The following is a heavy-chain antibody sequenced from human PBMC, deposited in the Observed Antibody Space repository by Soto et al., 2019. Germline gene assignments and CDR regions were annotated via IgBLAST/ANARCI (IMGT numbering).Heavy chain of an antibody. CDR1: GYTFTSYD. Sequence: ASVKVSCKASGYTFTSYDINWVRQATGQGLEWMGWMNPNSGNTGYAQKFQGRVTMTRNTSISTAYMELSSLRSEDTAVYYCARGGGFIGVSGYPYYYYYYMEVWGKGTTVTVSS. CDR2: MNPNSGNT. J-gene: IGHJ6*03. CDR3: ARGGGFIGVSGYPYYYYYYMEV. V-gene: IGHV1-8*01. D-gene: IGHD2-15*01.